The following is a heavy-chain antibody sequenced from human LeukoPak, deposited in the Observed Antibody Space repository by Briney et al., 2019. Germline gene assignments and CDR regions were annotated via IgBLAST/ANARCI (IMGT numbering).Heavy chain of an antibody. CDR3: ARLNSGTYLDY. J-gene: IGHJ4*02. D-gene: IGHD1-26*01. V-gene: IGHV2-70*04. CDR1: GFSLSTSGMR. Sequence: SGPTLVNPKQTLTLTCTFSGFSLSTSGMRVGWIRQPPGKALEWLARIDWDDDKFYSTSLKTRLTISKDTSKNQVVLTMTNMDPVDTATYYCARLNSGTYLDYWGQGTLVTVSS. CDR2: IDWDDDK.